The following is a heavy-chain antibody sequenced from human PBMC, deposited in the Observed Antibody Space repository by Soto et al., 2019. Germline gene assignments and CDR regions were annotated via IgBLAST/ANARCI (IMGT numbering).Heavy chain of an antibody. J-gene: IGHJ6*02. CDR3: DVKWEPPARDYYYGMDV. Sequence: ASVKVSCKASGGTFSSYAISWVRQAPGQGLEWMGGIIPIFGTANYAQKFQGRVTITADESTSTAYMELSSLRSEDTAVYYCDVKWEPPARDYYYGMDVWGQGTTVTVSS. D-gene: IGHD1-26*01. CDR1: GGTFSSYA. V-gene: IGHV1-69*13. CDR2: IIPIFGTA.